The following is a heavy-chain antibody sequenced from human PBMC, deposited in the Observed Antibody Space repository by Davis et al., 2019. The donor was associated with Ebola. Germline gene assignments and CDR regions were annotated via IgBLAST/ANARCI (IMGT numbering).Heavy chain of an antibody. J-gene: IGHJ6*02. CDR2: IIPMFGTP. Sequence: SVKVSCKASGGTFSTYAISWVRQVPGQGLEWIGGIIPMFGTPNYAQKFQGRVTITADESTSTAYMELSSLRSEDTAVYYCARRFREFFYGSGSYREYGLDVWGQGTTATVSS. CDR1: GGTFSTYA. CDR3: ARRFREFFYGSGSYREYGLDV. V-gene: IGHV1-69*13. D-gene: IGHD3-10*01.